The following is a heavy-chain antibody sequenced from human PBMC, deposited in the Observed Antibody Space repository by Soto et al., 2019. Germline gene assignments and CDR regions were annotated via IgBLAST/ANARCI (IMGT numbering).Heavy chain of an antibody. V-gene: IGHV4-39*01. CDR2: IYYSGST. D-gene: IGHD6-6*01. CDR1: GGSISSSSYY. Sequence: XGTLSLTCTVSGGSISSSSYYWGWIRQPPGKGLEWIGSIYYSGSTYYNPSLKSRVTISVDTSKNQFSLKLSSVTAADTAVYYCASSRGIAARGAFDIWGQGTMVTVSS. CDR3: ASSRGIAARGAFDI. J-gene: IGHJ3*02.